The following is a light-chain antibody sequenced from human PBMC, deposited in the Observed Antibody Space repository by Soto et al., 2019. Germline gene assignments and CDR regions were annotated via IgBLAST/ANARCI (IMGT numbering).Light chain of an antibody. J-gene: IGLJ1*01. CDR3: LLSYSDEKV. Sequence: AVVTQEPSLTVYPGGTVTLTCGSRTGAVTSGHYPYWFQQKPGQAPRSLIYDTSNKYSWTPARFSGSLLGGKAALTLSGAQPEDEADYYCLLSYSDEKVFGTGTKVTVL. CDR2: DTS. V-gene: IGLV7-46*01. CDR1: TGAVTSGHY.